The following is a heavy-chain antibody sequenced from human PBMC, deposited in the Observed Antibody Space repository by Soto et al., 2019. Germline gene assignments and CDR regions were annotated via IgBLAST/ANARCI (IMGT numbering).Heavy chain of an antibody. CDR3: ARVWAVVLDASDI. D-gene: IGHD2-15*01. V-gene: IGHV3-74*01. J-gene: IGHJ3*02. CDR2: INSDGSST. Sequence: GGSLRLSCAASGFTFSSYWMHWVRQVPGKGLVWVSRINSDGSSTNYADSVKGRFTISRDNAKNTLYLQMNSLRAEDTAVYYCARVWAVVLDASDIWGQVTMVTV. CDR1: GFTFSSYW.